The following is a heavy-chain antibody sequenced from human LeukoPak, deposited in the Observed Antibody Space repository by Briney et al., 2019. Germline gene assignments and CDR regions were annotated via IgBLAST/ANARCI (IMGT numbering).Heavy chain of an antibody. J-gene: IGHJ6*03. D-gene: IGHD3-10*01. Sequence: PGGSLRLSCAASGFTFSSYTMNWVRQAPGKGLEWVSSISGSSTYIYYADSVKGRFTISRDNAKNSLYLQMDSLRAEDTAVYFCARDKINLVRGVITRLNYYYYYMDVWGKGTTVTVSS. CDR1: GFTFSSYT. CDR3: ARDKINLVRGVITRLNYYYYYMDV. CDR2: ISGSSTYI. V-gene: IGHV3-21*01.